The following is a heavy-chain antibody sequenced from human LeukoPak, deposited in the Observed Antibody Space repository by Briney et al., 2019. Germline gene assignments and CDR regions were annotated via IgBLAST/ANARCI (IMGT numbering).Heavy chain of an antibody. CDR3: ARVNYDILTGYYHLNYFDY. CDR1: GGSFSGYY. Sequence: SETLSLTCAVYGGSFSGYYWSWIRQPPGKGLEWIGEINHSGSTNYNPSLKSRVTISVDTSKNQFSTKLSSVTAADTAVYYCARVNYDILTGYYHLNYFDYWGQGTLVTVSS. J-gene: IGHJ4*02. V-gene: IGHV4-34*01. D-gene: IGHD3-9*01. CDR2: INHSGST.